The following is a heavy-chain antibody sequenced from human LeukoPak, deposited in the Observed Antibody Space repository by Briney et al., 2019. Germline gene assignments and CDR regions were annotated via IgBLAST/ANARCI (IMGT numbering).Heavy chain of an antibody. CDR3: ARGPGIAVAGVFDY. CDR2: ISGHNGHT. V-gene: IGHV1-18*04. Sequence: ASVRVSCKASGYTFTSYGINWVRQAPGQGLEWMGWISGHNGHTNYVQKMQGRVTMTTDTSTNTAYMELRNLTSDDTAVYYCARGPGIAVAGVFDYWGQGSLVTVSS. CDR1: GYTFTSYG. J-gene: IGHJ4*02. D-gene: IGHD6-19*01.